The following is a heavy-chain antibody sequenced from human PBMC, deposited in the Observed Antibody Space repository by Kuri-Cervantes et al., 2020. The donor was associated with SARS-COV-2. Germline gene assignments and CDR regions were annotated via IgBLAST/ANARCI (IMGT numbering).Heavy chain of an antibody. CDR2: IAYDGSNK. J-gene: IGHJ4*02. CDR1: GFTFSSYG. D-gene: IGHD1-14*01. V-gene: IGHV3-30*03. Sequence: GGSLRLSCAASGFTFSSYGMHWVRQAPGKGLEWVAVIAYDGSNKYYGNSVKGRFTISRDNSKNTLYLQMNSLRAEDTAVYYCARGLRKYYFDYWGQGTLVTVSS. CDR3: ARGLRKYYFDY.